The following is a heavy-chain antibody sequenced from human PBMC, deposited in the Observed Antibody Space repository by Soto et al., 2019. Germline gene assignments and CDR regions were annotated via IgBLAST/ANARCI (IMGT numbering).Heavy chain of an antibody. V-gene: IGHV1-46*01. CDR3: ARPPYPGCINAVCYPLDY. D-gene: IGHD3-16*02. J-gene: IGHJ4*02. Sequence: QVQLVQSGAEVKKPGASVKISCKASGYTVTSYYMHWVRQAPGQGLEWMGIINPSGGSTNYAQKLQGKVTMSTDTSTSTVYMELNSLRYDDTAVYYCARPPYPGCINAVCYPLDYWGQGTLVTVSS. CDR1: GYTVTSYY. CDR2: INPSGGST.